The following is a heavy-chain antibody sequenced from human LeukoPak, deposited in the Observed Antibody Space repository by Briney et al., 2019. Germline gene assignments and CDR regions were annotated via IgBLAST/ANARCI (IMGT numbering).Heavy chain of an antibody. D-gene: IGHD3-3*01. J-gene: IGHJ6*03. CDR1: GYTFTSYG. Sequence: ASVKVSCKASGYTFTSYGISWVRQAPGQGLEWMGWISAYNGSTNYAQKLQGRVTMTTDTSTSTAYMELRSLRSDDTAAYYCARDYLPTRDFWSGYYYYYYYYMDVWGKGTTVTVSS. CDR3: ARDYLPTRDFWSGYYYYYYYYMDV. CDR2: ISAYNGST. V-gene: IGHV1-18*01.